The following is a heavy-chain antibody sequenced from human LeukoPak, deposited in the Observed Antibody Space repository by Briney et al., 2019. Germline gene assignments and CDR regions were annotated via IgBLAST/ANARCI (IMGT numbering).Heavy chain of an antibody. CDR1: GYTLTELS. J-gene: IGHJ4*02. V-gene: IGHV1-24*01. CDR3: ARGEGATSCVDY. Sequence: ASVKVSCKVSGYTLTELSMHWVRQAPGKGLEWMGGFDPEDGETIYAQKFQGRVTMTEDTSTDTAYMELSSLRSEDTAVYYCARGEGATSCVDYWGQGTLVTVSS. CDR2: FDPEDGET. D-gene: IGHD1-26*01.